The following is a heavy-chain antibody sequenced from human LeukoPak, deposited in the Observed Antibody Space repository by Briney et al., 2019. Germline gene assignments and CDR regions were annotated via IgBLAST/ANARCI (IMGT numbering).Heavy chain of an antibody. CDR1: GGSLSGYY. V-gene: IGHV4-34*01. CDR3: ARGGIAVAGTCFDY. D-gene: IGHD6-19*01. J-gene: IGHJ4*02. CDR2: INHSGST. Sequence: SETLSLTCAVYGGSLSGYYWNWIRQSLGKGLEWIGEINHSGSTKYHPSLKSRVTISLDTSNHQFSLQLGAVTAADTALYYCARGGIAVAGTCFDYWGQGTLVTVSS.